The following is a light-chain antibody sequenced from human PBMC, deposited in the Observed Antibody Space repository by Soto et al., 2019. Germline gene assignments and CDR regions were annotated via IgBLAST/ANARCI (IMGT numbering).Light chain of an antibody. CDR3: SSYAGSAWV. J-gene: IGLJ3*02. CDR2: EVS. V-gene: IGLV2-8*01. CDR1: SSDVGGYKY. Sequence: QSVLTQPPSASGSPGQSVTISCTGTSSDVGGYKYVSWYQHHPGKAPKFMIYEVSKRPSGVPDRFSGSKSGDTASLTISGLQAEDEADYYCSSYAGSAWVLGGGTKLTVL.